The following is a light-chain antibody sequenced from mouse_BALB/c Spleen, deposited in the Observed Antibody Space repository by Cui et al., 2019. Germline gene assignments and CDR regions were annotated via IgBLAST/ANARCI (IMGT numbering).Light chain of an antibody. V-gene: IGKV10-96*01. Sequence: DIQLTHNRSSLSASLGNRVTISCRASQDIRNYLNWYQLKPDGTVEILIYYISRLHSGVPSRFSGSGSGTDYSLTISNLEQENIATYFCQQGNTLPYTFGGGTKLEIK. J-gene: IGKJ2*01. CDR3: QQGNTLPYT. CDR2: YIS. CDR1: QDIRNY.